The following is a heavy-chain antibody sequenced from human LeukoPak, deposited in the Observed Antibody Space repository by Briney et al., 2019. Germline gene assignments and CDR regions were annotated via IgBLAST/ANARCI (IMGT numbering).Heavy chain of an antibody. CDR3: ARTGGVATPFDY. CDR2: INPSGGST. J-gene: IGHJ4*02. V-gene: IGHV1-46*01. CDR1: GYTFTSYY. D-gene: IGHD3-3*01. Sequence: ASVKVSCKASGYTFTSYYMHWVRQAPGQGLEWMGIINPSGGSTSYAQKFQGRVTMTRDTSTSTVYMELSSLRSEDPAVYYCARTGGVATPFDYWGQGTLVTVSS.